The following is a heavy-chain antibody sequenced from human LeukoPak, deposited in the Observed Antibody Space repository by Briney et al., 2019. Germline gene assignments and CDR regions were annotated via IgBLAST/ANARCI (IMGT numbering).Heavy chain of an antibody. CDR3: TTRLAVTPLPDIDDY. V-gene: IGHV3-15*01. CDR1: GYNFNNAC. J-gene: IGHJ4*02. CDR2: IKNKCAGGKT. D-gene: IGHD2-15*01. Sequence: PGRTLRLSCVVSGYNFNNACASWVRHAPATGLEWVGRIKNKCAGGKTDYAATVKRRYAISRDDSKTTMYMQMNSLKTEDTAVYFCTTRLAVTPLPDIDDYWGQGTLVTVSS.